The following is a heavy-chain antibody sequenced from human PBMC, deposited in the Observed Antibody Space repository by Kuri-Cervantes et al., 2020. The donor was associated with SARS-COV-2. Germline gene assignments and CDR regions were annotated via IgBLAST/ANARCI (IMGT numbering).Heavy chain of an antibody. CDR2: IRYDGSNK. Sequence: GGSLRLSCAASGFTFSSYGMHWVRQAPGKGLEWVAFIRYDGSNKYYADSVKGRFTISRDNSKNTLYLQMNSLRAEDTAVYYCAKDLEDIVVVPAVGFDCWGQGTLVTVSS. V-gene: IGHV3-30*02. CDR1: GFTFSSYG. D-gene: IGHD2-2*01. J-gene: IGHJ4*02. CDR3: AKDLEDIVVVPAVGFDC.